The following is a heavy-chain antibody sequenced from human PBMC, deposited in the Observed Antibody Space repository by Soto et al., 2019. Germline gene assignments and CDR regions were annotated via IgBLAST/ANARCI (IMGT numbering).Heavy chain of an antibody. CDR1: GYTFSNFG. V-gene: IGHV1-18*01. J-gene: IGHJ4*02. Sequence: QVQLVQSGVEVKKPGASVKVSCKASGYTFSNFGISWVRQAPGQGLEWLGWISTDNGDTKYAQKFQGRVTMTTDTATTTVYMELVSLKPDDTAVYYCTRDAKYYAILTGYFVHDYWGQGTLVTVSS. CDR2: ISTDNGDT. D-gene: IGHD3-9*01. CDR3: TRDAKYYAILTGYFVHDY.